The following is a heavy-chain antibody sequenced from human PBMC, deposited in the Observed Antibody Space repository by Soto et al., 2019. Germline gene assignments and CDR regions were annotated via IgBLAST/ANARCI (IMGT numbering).Heavy chain of an antibody. CDR1: GGSISRYY. D-gene: IGHD5-18*01. V-gene: IGHV4-59*01. J-gene: IGHJ4*02. Sequence: SETLSLTCTVSGGSISRYYWSWTRQPPGKGLEWIGYLYNTGSTIYNPSLESRVTISVDTSKNQLSLKLSSVTAADTAVYYCATSLYSYGPRFAYWGQGTLVTVSS. CDR2: LYNTGST. CDR3: ATSLYSYGPRFAY.